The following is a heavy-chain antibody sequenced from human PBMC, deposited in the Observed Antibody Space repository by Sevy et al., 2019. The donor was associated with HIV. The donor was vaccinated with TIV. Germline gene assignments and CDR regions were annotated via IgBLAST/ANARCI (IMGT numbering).Heavy chain of an antibody. V-gene: IGHV3-30-3*01. CDR3: ARDIVVVVAATDAHRGGQFDY. J-gene: IGHJ4*02. CDR1: GFTFSSYA. D-gene: IGHD2-15*01. CDR2: ISYDGSNK. Sequence: GGSLRLSCVASGFTFSSYAMHWVRQAPGKGLEWVAVISYDGSNKYYADSVKGRFTISGDNSKNTLYLQMNSLRAEDKAVYYCARDIVVVVAATDAHRGGQFDYWGQGTLVTVSS.